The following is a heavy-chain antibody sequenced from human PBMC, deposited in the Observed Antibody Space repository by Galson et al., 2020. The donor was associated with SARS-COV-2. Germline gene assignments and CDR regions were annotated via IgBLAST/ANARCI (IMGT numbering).Heavy chain of an antibody. V-gene: IGHV4-61*02. Sequence: SETLSLTCTVSGGSISSGSYYWSWIRQPAGKGLEWIGRIYTSGSTNYNPSLKSRVTISVDTSKNQFSLKLSSVTAADTAVYYCARIFYGYSSFWDVWGQGTTVTVSS. D-gene: IGHD6-19*01. CDR1: GGSISSGSYY. CDR3: ARIFYGYSSFWDV. CDR2: IYTSGST. J-gene: IGHJ6*02.